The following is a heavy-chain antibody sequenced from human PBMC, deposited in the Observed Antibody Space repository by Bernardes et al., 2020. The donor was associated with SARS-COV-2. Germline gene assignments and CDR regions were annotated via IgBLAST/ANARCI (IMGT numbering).Heavy chain of an antibody. D-gene: IGHD4-4*01. J-gene: IGHJ5*02. Sequence: SETLSLTCTVSGGSISSYYWSWIRQPPGKGLEWIGYIYYSGSTNYNPSLKSRVTISVDTSKNQFSLKLSSLTAADTAVYYCAREQGSNYEPNGFDPWGQGTLVTVSS. CDR1: GGSISSYY. CDR3: AREQGSNYEPNGFDP. V-gene: IGHV4-59*01. CDR2: IYYSGST.